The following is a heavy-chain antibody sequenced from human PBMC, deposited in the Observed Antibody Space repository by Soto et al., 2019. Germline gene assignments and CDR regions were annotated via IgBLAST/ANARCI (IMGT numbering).Heavy chain of an antibody. J-gene: IGHJ3*02. CDR1: GGSITIYY. Sequence: SETLSLTCSVSGGSITIYYWSWIRQPPGKGLEWIAYIYYSGSTSYNPSLKSRVSISLDTSKNQFSLKLSSVTAADTAVYYCARTYDGSGPNSGGYGFDIWGQGKMVTVSS. CDR3: ARTYDGSGPNSGGYGFDI. CDR2: IYYSGST. D-gene: IGHD3-22*01. V-gene: IGHV4-59*01.